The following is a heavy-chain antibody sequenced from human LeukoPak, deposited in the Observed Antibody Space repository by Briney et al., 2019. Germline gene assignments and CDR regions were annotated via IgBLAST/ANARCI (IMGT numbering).Heavy chain of an antibody. Sequence: GGSLRLSCAASGFTFSSYWMSWVRQAPGKGLEWVAVISHDGSKKKYADSVKGRFTISRDNSKNMLYLEMTSLRTEDTSVFSCAKGAASSSGYYYASPPADYYAMDVWGQGTTVTVSS. J-gene: IGHJ6*02. CDR1: GFTFSSYW. D-gene: IGHD3-22*01. V-gene: IGHV3-30*18. CDR2: ISHDGSKK. CDR3: AKGAASSSGYYYASPPADYYAMDV.